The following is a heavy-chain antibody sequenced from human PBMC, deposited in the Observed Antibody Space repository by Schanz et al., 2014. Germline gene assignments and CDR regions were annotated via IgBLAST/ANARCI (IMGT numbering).Heavy chain of an antibody. Sequence: QVQLVQSGAEVKKPGASVRVSCKASGYTFTTYAMSWVRQAPGQRLEWMGWISAYNGNTKYPQKLQGRVTMTTDTSTSTAYMELRSLRSDDTAVYYCARGIGGYGANNYFDYWGQGTLVTVSS. J-gene: IGHJ4*02. CDR1: GYTFTTYA. CDR3: ARGIGGYGANNYFDY. D-gene: IGHD5-12*01. CDR2: ISAYNGNT. V-gene: IGHV1-18*01.